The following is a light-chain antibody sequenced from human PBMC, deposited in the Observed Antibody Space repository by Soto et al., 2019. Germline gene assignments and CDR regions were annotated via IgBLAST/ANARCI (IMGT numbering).Light chain of an antibody. CDR1: QSVSSNY. J-gene: IGKJ1*01. V-gene: IGKV3-20*01. CDR2: GAS. Sequence: ENRLTHAQGTRSVSGGGRTTKTKRASQSVSSNYLAWYQQKPGQAPRLLIYGASSRATGIPDRFSGSGSGTDLTLTISRLEPEDFAVYYCHQYSSSRRTFGQGTKVDIK. CDR3: HQYSSSRRT.